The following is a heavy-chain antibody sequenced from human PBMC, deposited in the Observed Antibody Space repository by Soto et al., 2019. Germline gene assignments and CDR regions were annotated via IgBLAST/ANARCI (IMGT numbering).Heavy chain of an antibody. J-gene: IGHJ4*02. CDR2: IIPIFGTA. V-gene: IGHV1-69*13. CDR3: ARTYSGTSSFDL. D-gene: IGHD1-26*01. CDR1: GGTFSSYA. Sequence: SVKVSCKASGGTFSSYAISWVRQAPGQGLEWMGGIIPIFGTANYAQKFQGRVTITADESTSTAYMELSSLRSEDTATYYCARTYSGTSSFDLWGQGTLVTVSS.